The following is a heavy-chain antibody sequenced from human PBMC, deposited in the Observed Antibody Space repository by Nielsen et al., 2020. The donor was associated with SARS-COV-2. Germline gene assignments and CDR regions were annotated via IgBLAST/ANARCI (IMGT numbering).Heavy chain of an antibody. CDR2: ISPSGGNT. CDR1: GYTFTAYY. CDR3: ARLLGDPQCH. V-gene: IGHV1-46*01. Sequence: ASVKVSCKASGYTFTAYYLHWVRQAPGQGLEWVGYISPSGGNTKYAQKFQGRLTITRDTSTNTVYMELSSLRSEDTAVYYCARLLGDPQCHWGQGTLVTVSS. D-gene: IGHD2-21*02. J-gene: IGHJ4*02.